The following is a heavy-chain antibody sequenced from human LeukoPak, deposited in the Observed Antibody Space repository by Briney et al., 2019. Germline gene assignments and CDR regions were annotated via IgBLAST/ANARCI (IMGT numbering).Heavy chain of an antibody. Sequence: GASVKVSCKASGYTFTSYGISWVRQAPGQGLEWMGWMDPNSGDTGYAQKFQGRVTITRNTSINTAYMELSSLRFEDTAVYYCARVVGWYYYDSSGYYSLGFWGQGTLVTVSS. CDR1: GYTFTSYG. J-gene: IGHJ4*02. CDR3: ARVVGWYYYDSSGYYSLGF. CDR2: MDPNSGDT. D-gene: IGHD3-22*01. V-gene: IGHV1-8*03.